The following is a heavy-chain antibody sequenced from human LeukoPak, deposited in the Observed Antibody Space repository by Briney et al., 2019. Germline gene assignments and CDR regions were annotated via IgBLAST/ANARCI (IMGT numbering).Heavy chain of an antibody. J-gene: IGHJ5*02. CDR2: IYHSGST. CDR1: GYSISSGYY. D-gene: IGHD3-3*01. CDR3: ARGYDFWSGQGWFDP. Sequence: SETLSLTCTVSGYSISSGYYWGWIRQPPGKGLEWIGSIYHSGSTYYNPSLKSRVIISIDTSKNQLSLNLNSVTAADTAVYYCARGYDFWSGQGWFDPWGQGTLVTVSS. V-gene: IGHV4-38-2*02.